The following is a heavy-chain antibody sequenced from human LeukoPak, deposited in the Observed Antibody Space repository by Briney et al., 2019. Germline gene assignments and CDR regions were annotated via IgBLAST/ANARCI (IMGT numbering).Heavy chain of an antibody. CDR1: GFNLNTDS. J-gene: IGHJ5*02. CDR2: ISSSNNVI. V-gene: IGHV3-21*01. D-gene: IGHD3-16*01. Sequence: GGSLRLACTPPGFNLNTDSIYSGRRAPGKGLQWVSSISSSNNVIYYADSVKGRFTISRDNTKNSVYLQMSSLRAENTAVSFCASHMIILHAWGQGTLVTVSS. CDR3: ASHMIILHA.